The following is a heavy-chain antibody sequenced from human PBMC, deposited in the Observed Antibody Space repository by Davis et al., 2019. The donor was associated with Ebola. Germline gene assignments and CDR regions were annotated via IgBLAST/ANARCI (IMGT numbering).Heavy chain of an antibody. CDR3: ANGDLWGSYRSPFDY. CDR1: GGTFSSYA. D-gene: IGHD3-16*02. CDR2: ITPIFGTA. Sequence: AASVKVSCKASGGTFSSYAISWVRQAPGQGLEWMGGITPIFGTANYAQKFQGRVTITADESTSTAYMELSSLRSEDTAVYYCANGDLWGSYRSPFDYWGQGTLVTVSS. V-gene: IGHV1-69*13. J-gene: IGHJ4*02.